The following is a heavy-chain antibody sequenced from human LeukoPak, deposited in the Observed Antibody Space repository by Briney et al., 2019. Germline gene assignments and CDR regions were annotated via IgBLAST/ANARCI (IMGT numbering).Heavy chain of an antibody. CDR1: GFTFSSYW. D-gene: IGHD3-22*01. Sequence: GSLRLSCAASGFTFSSYWMSWIRQPPGKGLEWIGEINHSGSTNYNPSLKSRVTISVDTSKNQFSLKLSSVTAADTAVYYCARDGYYDSSGFCSYWGQGTLDTVSS. CDR3: ARDGYYDSSGFCSY. V-gene: IGHV4-34*01. CDR2: INHSGST. J-gene: IGHJ4*02.